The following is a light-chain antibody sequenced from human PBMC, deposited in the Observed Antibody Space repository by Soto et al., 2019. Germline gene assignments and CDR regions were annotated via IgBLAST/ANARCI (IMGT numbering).Light chain of an antibody. CDR2: TDS. Sequence: QSVLTQPPSASGTPGQVVTISCSGSSSNIGSNTVNWYQHLPGTAPKLLIYTDSLRPSGVPGRFTPFKSGTSASLAISGLQSEDEADYYCVAWDDSLNGPLFGGGTKVTVL. V-gene: IGLV1-44*01. CDR3: VAWDDSLNGPL. CDR1: SSNIGSNT. J-gene: IGLJ2*01.